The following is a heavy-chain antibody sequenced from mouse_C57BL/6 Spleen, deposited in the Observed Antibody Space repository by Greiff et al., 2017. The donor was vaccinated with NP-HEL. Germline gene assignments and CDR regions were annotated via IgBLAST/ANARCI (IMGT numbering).Heavy chain of an antibody. Sequence: EVQRVESGGGLVKPGGSLKLSCAASGFTFSSYAMSWVRQTPEKRLEWVATISDGGSYTYYPDNVKGRFTISRDNAKNNLYLQMSHLKSEDTAMYYCARAVITTVVADPYWYFDVWGTGTTVTVSS. CDR3: ARAVITTVVADPYWYFDV. CDR1: GFTFSSYA. D-gene: IGHD1-1*01. V-gene: IGHV5-4*01. CDR2: ISDGGSYT. J-gene: IGHJ1*03.